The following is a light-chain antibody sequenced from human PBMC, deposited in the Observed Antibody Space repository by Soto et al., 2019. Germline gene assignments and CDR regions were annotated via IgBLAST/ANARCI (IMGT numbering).Light chain of an antibody. J-gene: IGLJ3*02. CDR3: AAWDDILSGVV. CDR1: ISNLGSNF. CDR2: RND. V-gene: IGLV1-47*01. Sequence: QSVLTQPPSASGTPGQRVTISCSGSISNLGSNFVFWYQQLPGAAPKLLISRNDQRPSGVPDRFSGSKSGTSASLAISGLRSEDEADYHCAAWDDILSGVVFGGGTQLTVL.